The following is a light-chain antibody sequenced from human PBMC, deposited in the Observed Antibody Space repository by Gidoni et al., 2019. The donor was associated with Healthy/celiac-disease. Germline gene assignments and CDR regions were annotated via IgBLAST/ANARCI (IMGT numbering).Light chain of an antibody. CDR2: GAS. CDR3: QQYGSSLPYT. J-gene: IGKJ2*01. Sequence: EFLLTQYPGTLSLAPGERATLSCRASQSVRSSYLAWYQQKPGQAPRLLIYGASSRATGIPDRFSGSGSGTDFTLTISRLEPEDFAVYYCQQYGSSLPYTFGQGTKLEIK. CDR1: QSVRSSY. V-gene: IGKV3-20*01.